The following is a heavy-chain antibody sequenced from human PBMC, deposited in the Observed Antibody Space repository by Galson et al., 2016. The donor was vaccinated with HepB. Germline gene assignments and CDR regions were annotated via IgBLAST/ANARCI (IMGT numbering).Heavy chain of an antibody. J-gene: IGHJ3*02. V-gene: IGHV4-34*01. CDR3: AKVKHFDYVWGSSYDAFDI. CDR1: GGSFSHYY. CDR2: INHSGST. Sequence: SETLSLTCAVYGGSFSHYYWSWIRQPPGKGLEWIGEINHSGSTHYNPSLKSRATISVDTSKNQFSLKLSSVTAADTAVYYCAKVKHFDYVWGSSYDAFDIWSQGTMVTVSS. D-gene: IGHD3-16*01.